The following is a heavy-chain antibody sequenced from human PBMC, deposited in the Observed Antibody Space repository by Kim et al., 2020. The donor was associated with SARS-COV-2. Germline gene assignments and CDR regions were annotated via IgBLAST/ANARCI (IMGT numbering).Heavy chain of an antibody. V-gene: IGHV3-23*01. Sequence: GGSLRLSCAASGFTFSSYAMSWVRQAPGKGLEWVSALSGSGGSTYYADSVKGRFTISRDNSKNKLDLQMNSLRAEDTAVYYYAKGRGYSSFDYWGQGTLVTVSS. CDR3: AKGRGYSSFDY. CDR2: LSGSGGST. J-gene: IGHJ4*02. D-gene: IGHD5-18*01. CDR1: GFTFSSYA.